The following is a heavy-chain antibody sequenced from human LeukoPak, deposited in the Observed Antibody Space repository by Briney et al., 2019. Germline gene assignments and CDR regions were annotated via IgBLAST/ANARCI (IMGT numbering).Heavy chain of an antibody. V-gene: IGHV3-23*01. CDR1: GFTFSSYA. CDR2: ISGSGGST. J-gene: IGHJ4*02. Sequence: GGSLRLSCAASGFTFSSYAMSWVRQAPGKGLEWVSAISGSGGSTYYADSVKGRFTISRDNSKSTLYLQMNSLRAEDTAVYYCAKDGVGYSSGWYFDYWGQGTLVTVSS. CDR3: AKDGVGYSSGWYFDY. D-gene: IGHD6-19*01.